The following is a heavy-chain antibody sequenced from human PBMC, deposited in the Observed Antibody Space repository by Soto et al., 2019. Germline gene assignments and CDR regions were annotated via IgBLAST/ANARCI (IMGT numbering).Heavy chain of an antibody. CDR1: GGPVGYTSFY. D-gene: IGHD6-13*01. CDR3: ARDTSSTSLRAEYFQF. CDR2: VHHSVTT. J-gene: IGHJ1*01. Sequence: SETLSLTCDVSGGPVGYTSFYWGWLRQSPGKGLEWIGSVHHSVTTYYNPSLKGRVTISMDTSKNQFSLRLTSVTAADTAVYYCARDTSSTSLRAEYFQFWGRGTQVTVSS. V-gene: IGHV4-39*02.